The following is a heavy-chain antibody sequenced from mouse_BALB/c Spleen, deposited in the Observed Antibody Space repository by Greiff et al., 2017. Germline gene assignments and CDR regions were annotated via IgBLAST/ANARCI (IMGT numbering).Heavy chain of an antibody. CDR1: GYTFTDYN. CDR3: ARDRYYYGSSPLAY. D-gene: IGHD1-1*01. V-gene: IGHV1-18*01. CDR2: INPNNGGT. J-gene: IGHJ3*01. Sequence: EVQLHQSGPELVKPGASVKIPCKASGYTFTDYNMDWVKQSHGKSLEWIGDINPNNGGTIYNQKFKGKATLTVDKSSSTAYMELRSLTSEDTAVYYCARDRYYYGSSPLAYWGQGTLVTVSA.